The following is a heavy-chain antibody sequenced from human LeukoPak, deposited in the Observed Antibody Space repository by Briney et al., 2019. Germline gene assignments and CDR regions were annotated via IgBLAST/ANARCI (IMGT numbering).Heavy chain of an antibody. J-gene: IGHJ4*02. V-gene: IGHV3-7*01. D-gene: IGHD3-10*01. Sequence: GGSLRLSCVASGFTFSSYWMTWVRQAPGKGLEWVANMRQDGNEKYYVDSVRGRFTISRDNSKNTLYLQMNSLRAEDTAVYYCAKVGSNWDFDYWGQGTLVTVSS. CDR2: MRQDGNEK. CDR3: AKVGSNWDFDY. CDR1: GFTFSSYW.